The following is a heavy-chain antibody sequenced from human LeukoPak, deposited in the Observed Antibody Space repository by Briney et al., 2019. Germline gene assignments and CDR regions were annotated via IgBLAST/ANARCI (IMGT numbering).Heavy chain of an antibody. D-gene: IGHD6-13*01. CDR1: GFTFDDYA. V-gene: IGHV3-9*01. Sequence: GGSLRLSCAASGFTFDDYAMLWVRQAPGKGLEWVSGISWNSGSIGYADSVKGRFTISRDNDKSALYLQMNSLRAEDTALYYSAKDLGGSSSWSQSGGFDLGGQGTLVIVSS. CDR2: ISWNSGSI. CDR3: AKDLGGSSSWSQSGGFDL. J-gene: IGHJ5*02.